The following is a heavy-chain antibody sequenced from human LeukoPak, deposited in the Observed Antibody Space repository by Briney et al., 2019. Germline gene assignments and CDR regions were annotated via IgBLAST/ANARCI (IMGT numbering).Heavy chain of an antibody. J-gene: IGHJ4*02. D-gene: IGHD3-22*01. CDR2: ISAYNGNT. CDR3: ARERYYDSSGYYQYYFDY. CDR1: GYTFTSYG. Sequence: ASVKVSCKASGYTFTSYGISWVRQAPGQGLEWMGWISAYNGNTNYAQKFQGRVTITADKSTSTAYMELSSLRSEDTAVYYCARERYYDSSGYYQYYFDYWGQGTLVTVSS. V-gene: IGHV1-18*01.